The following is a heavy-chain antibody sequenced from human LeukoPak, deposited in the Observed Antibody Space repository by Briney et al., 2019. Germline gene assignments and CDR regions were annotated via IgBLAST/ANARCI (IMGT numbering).Heavy chain of an antibody. CDR1: GGSISSSNHY. CDR3: ARGQYYYPPRGWFDP. V-gene: IGHV4-39*07. J-gene: IGHJ5*02. D-gene: IGHD3-22*01. CDR2: IYHTGST. Sequence: SETLSLTCIVSGGSISSSNHYWGWIRQPPGKGLEWIGSIYHTGSTYYNPSLKSRVTISVDTSKNQFSLKLSSVTAADTAVYYCARGQYYYPPRGWFDPWGQGTLVTVSS.